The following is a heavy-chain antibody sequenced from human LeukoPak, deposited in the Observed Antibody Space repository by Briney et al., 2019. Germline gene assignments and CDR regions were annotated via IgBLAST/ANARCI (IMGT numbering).Heavy chain of an antibody. CDR2: GHYTGTT. D-gene: IGHD2-2*01. Sequence: SETLSLTCTVSGDSINNYYWNWIRQPPGKGLEWIGYGHYTGTTYKNPSLNSRVAFSVDTSKNQFSLKLNSVTAADTAVYYCARAFAFLPTKSSTYLWYMDVWGKGTTVTVSS. CDR1: GDSINNYY. V-gene: IGHV4-59*12. CDR3: ARAFAFLPTKSSTYLWYMDV. J-gene: IGHJ6*03.